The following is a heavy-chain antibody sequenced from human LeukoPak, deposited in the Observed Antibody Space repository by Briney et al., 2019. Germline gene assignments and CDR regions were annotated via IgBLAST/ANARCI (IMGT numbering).Heavy chain of an antibody. CDR1: GGSISSSNW. CDR3: AREVMGTVTTFGFDY. CDR2: IYHCGST. V-gene: IGHV4-4*02. D-gene: IGHD4-17*01. Sequence: PSETLSLTCAVSGGSISSSNWWSWVRPPPGKGREWIGEIYHCGSTNYNPSLKSRVTISGDKSKNQFSLKLSSVTAADTAVYYCAREVMGTVTTFGFDYWGQGTLVTVPS. J-gene: IGHJ4*02.